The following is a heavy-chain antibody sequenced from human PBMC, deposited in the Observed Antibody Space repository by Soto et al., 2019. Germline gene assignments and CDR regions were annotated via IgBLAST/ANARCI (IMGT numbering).Heavy chain of an antibody. J-gene: IGHJ4*02. V-gene: IGHV4-39*01. CDR2: FFIGGNT. CDR3: ARRHGLDIEAYY. Sequence: SETLSLTCTVSGGSMSSSSTYYWGWMRQPPGKGLEWIASFFIGGNTYYNPSVKSRVTISVDTSKNQFSLKLSSVTAADTAVYLFARRHGLDIEAYYWGQGFLVTVSS. D-gene: IGHD3-10*01. CDR1: GGSMSSSSTYY.